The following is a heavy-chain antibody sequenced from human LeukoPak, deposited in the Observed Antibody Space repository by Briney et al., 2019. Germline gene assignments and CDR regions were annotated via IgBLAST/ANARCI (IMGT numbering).Heavy chain of an antibody. Sequence: GGSLRLSCAASGFTFSSYGMHWVRQAPGKGLEWVAFIRYDGSNKYYADSVKGRFTISRDNSKNTLYLQMNSLRTEDTAVYYCAKGAGYSSRYYYYYMDVWGKGTTVTISS. CDR2: IRYDGSNK. CDR3: AKGAGYSSRYYYYYMDV. V-gene: IGHV3-30*02. J-gene: IGHJ6*03. D-gene: IGHD6-19*01. CDR1: GFTFSSYG.